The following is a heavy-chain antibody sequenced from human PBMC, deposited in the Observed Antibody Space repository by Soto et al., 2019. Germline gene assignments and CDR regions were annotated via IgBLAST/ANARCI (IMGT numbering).Heavy chain of an antibody. J-gene: IGHJ3*02. CDR1: GFTFTSSA. V-gene: IGHV1-58*01. D-gene: IGHD1-26*01. Sequence: SVKVSCKASGFTFTSSAVQWVREARGQRLEWIGWIVVGSGNTNYAQKFQERVTITRDMSTSTAYMELSSLRSEDTAVYYCAADGGSYYAFDIWGQGTMVTVS. CDR2: IVVGSGNT. CDR3: AADGGSYYAFDI.